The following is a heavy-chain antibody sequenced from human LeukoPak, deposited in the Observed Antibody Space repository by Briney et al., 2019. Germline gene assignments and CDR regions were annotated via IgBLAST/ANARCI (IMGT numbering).Heavy chain of an antibody. Sequence: SETLSLTCTVSGGSISSSSYYWGWIRQPPGKGLEWIGRIYYSGSTYYNPSLKSRVTISVDTSKNQFSLKLSSVTAADTAVYYCARHPCWWYYDSSGYYSRYYYMDVWGKGTTVTISS. CDR3: ARHPCWWYYDSSGYYSRYYYMDV. CDR2: IYYSGST. J-gene: IGHJ6*03. D-gene: IGHD3-22*01. CDR1: GGSISSSSYY. V-gene: IGHV4-39*01.